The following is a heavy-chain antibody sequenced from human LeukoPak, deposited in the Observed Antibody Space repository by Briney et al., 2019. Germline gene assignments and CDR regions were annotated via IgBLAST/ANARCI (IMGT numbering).Heavy chain of an antibody. CDR2: IIPIFGTA. D-gene: IGHD3-22*01. CDR3: ARPTKPLYYYDSSGYYYYYGMDV. CDR1: GGTFSSYA. V-gene: IGHV1-69*01. J-gene: IGHJ6*02. Sequence: ASVKVSCKASGGTFSSYAISWVRQAPGQGLEWMGGIIPIFGTANYAQKFQGRVTITADESTSTAYMELSSLRSGDTAVYYCARPTKPLYYYDSSGYYYYYGMDVWGQGTTVTVSS.